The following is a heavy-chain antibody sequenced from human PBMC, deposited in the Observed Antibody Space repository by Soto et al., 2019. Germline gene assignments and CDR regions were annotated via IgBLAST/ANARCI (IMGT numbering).Heavy chain of an antibody. CDR3: EKGFGNYWAFDY. J-gene: IGHJ4*02. CDR1: GFSFSTYG. D-gene: IGHD1-26*01. Sequence: QVHLVESGGGVVQPGRSLRLSCAASGFSFSTYGMHWVRQAPGKGLEWVAFISNDGSNKYYADSVKGRFTISRDNSKNTLYMQMNSLRAADTAVYYCEKGFGNYWAFDYWGQGTLVTVSS. CDR2: ISNDGSNK. V-gene: IGHV3-30*18.